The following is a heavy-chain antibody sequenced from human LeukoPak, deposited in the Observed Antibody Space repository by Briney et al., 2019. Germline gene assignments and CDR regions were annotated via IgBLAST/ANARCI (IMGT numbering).Heavy chain of an antibody. Sequence: GGSLRLSCAASGFTFSSYSMNWVRQAPGKGLEWVSSISSSSSYIYYADSVKGRFTISRDNAKNSLYLQMNSLRAEDTAVYYCARFTIAGDFDYWGQGTLVTVSS. CDR1: GFTFSSYS. J-gene: IGHJ4*02. V-gene: IGHV3-21*01. CDR2: ISSSSSYI. D-gene: IGHD3-9*01. CDR3: ARFTIAGDFDY.